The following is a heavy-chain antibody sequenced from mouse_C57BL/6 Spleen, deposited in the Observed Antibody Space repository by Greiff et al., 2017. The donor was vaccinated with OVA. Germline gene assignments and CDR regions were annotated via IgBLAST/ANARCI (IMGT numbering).Heavy chain of an antibody. J-gene: IGHJ2*01. D-gene: IGHD2-3*01. CDR2: ISDGGSYT. CDR3: ARDGYYEDFDY. Sequence: DVHLVESGGGLVKPGGSLKLSCAASGFTFSSYAMSWVRQTPEKRLEWVATISDGGSYTYYPDNVKGRFTISRDNAKNNLYLQMSHLKSEDTAMYYCARDGYYEDFDYWGQGTTLTVSS. V-gene: IGHV5-4*01. CDR1: GFTFSSYA.